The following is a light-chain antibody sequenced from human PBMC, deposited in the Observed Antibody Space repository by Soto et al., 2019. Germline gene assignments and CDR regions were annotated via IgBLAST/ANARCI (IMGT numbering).Light chain of an antibody. Sequence: EIVLTQSPGTLSLSPGERATLSCRASQSVSNNYLAWYQQKPGQAPRLLIYGASNRATGIPDRFSGSGSGTDFTLTISSLEPEDFALYYCHQRQSWPRTFGQGTKVDNK. CDR2: GAS. CDR1: QSVSNNY. CDR3: HQRQSWPRT. J-gene: IGKJ1*01. V-gene: IGKV3-20*01.